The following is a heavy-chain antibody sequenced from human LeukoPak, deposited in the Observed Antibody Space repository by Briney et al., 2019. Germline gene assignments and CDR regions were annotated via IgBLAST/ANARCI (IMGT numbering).Heavy chain of an antibody. V-gene: IGHV3-33*01. CDR1: RFTFSSYG. CDR2: IWYDGSNK. CDR3: ARSKGIAAAISNWFDP. Sequence: GGSLRLSCAASRFTFSSYGMHWVRQAPGKGLEWVAVIWYDGSNKYYADSVKGRFTISRDNSKNTLYLQMNSLRAEDTAVYYCARSKGIAAAISNWFDPWGQGTLVTVSS. D-gene: IGHD6-13*01. J-gene: IGHJ5*02.